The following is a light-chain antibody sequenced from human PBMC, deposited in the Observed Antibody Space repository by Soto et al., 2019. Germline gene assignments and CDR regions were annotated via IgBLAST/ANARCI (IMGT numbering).Light chain of an antibody. CDR1: QRVAGN. Sequence: IGMTQSPATRSVSPGYTATLCMRASQRVAGNLAWYQQKPGQTPRLSIYGASSRATGIPDSFSGSGSGTDFTLTISRLEPEDFAVYYCQQYGSSSWTFGQGTKVDIK. CDR2: GAS. CDR3: QQYGSSSWT. J-gene: IGKJ1*01. V-gene: IGKV3-20*01.